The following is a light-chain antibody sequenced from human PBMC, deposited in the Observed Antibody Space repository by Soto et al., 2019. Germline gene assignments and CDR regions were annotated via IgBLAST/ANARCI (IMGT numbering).Light chain of an antibody. J-gene: IGKJ4*01. CDR3: QQYVSSPLT. CDR2: GTS. Sequence: EIVLTQSPGTLSLSPGERATLSCRASRNVGSRYLAWYQQKPGQAPRLLIYGTSNRATGIPDRFSGSGSGTDFSLTISSLEPGDLAVYYCQQYVSSPLTFGGGTKVEIK. V-gene: IGKV3-20*01. CDR1: RNVGSRY.